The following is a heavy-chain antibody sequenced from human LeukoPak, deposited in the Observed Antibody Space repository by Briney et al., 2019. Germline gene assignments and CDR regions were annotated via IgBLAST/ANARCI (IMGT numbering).Heavy chain of an antibody. CDR3: ARDRGWLQFPGYWYFDL. Sequence: SETLSLTCTVSGGSISSGSYYWSWIRQPAGKGLEWIGRIYTSGSTNYNPSLKSRVTISVDTSKNQFSLKLSSVTAADTAVYYCARDRGWLQFPGYWYFDLWGRGTLVTVSS. D-gene: IGHD5-24*01. V-gene: IGHV4-61*02. CDR2: IYTSGST. J-gene: IGHJ2*01. CDR1: GGSISSGSYY.